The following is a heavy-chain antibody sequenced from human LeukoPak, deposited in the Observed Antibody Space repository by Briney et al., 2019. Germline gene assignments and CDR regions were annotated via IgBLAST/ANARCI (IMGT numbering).Heavy chain of an antibody. J-gene: IGHJ4*02. CDR3: ARDAGYSYGHLFDY. D-gene: IGHD5-18*01. CDR1: GFTFSSYG. Sequence: GRSLRLSCAASGFTFSSYGMHWVRQAPGKGLEWVAVIWYDGSNKYYADSVKGRFTISRDNSKNTLYLQMNSLRAEDTAVYYCARDAGYSYGHLFDYWGQGTLVTVSS. V-gene: IGHV3-33*01. CDR2: IWYDGSNK.